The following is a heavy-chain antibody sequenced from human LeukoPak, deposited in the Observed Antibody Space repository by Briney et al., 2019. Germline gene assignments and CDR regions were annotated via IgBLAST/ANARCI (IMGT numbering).Heavy chain of an antibody. D-gene: IGHD3-10*01. V-gene: IGHV3-23*01. CDR3: AKGDFYGSGRDYYYYMDV. CDR2: ISGSGGRT. Sequence: GGSLRLSCAASGFTFSRYGMSWVRQAPGKGPEWVSAISGSGGRTYYADSVKGRFTISRDNSKNTLYLQMNSLRAEDTAVYNCAKGDFYGSGRDYYYYMDVWGKGTTVTISS. CDR1: GFTFSRYG. J-gene: IGHJ6*03.